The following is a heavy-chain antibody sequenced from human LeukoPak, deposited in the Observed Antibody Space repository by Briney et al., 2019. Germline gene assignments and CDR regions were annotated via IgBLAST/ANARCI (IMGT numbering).Heavy chain of an antibody. J-gene: IGHJ4*02. V-gene: IGHV3-21*01. CDR2: ISSSSYI. Sequence: GGSLRLSXAASGFTFSSYSMNWVRQAPGKGLEWVSSISSSSYIYYADSVKGRFTISRDNAKNSLYLQMNSLRAEDTAVYYCARDRTNYYDSSGYWDYWGQGTLVTVSS. CDR1: GFTFSSYS. CDR3: ARDRTNYYDSSGYWDY. D-gene: IGHD3-22*01.